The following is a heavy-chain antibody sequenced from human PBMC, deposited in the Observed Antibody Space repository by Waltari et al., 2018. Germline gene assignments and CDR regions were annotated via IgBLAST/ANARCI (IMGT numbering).Heavy chain of an antibody. D-gene: IGHD4-17*01. CDR3: AKGTPYYGDYSYYFDY. V-gene: IGHV3-30*02. Sequence: QVQLVESGGGVVQPGGSLRLSCAASGLTFSSYGMQWVRQAPGKGLEWVAFIRYDGSNKYYADSVKGRFTISRDNSKNTLYLQMNSLRAEDTAVYYCAKGTPYYGDYSYYFDYWGQGTLVTVSS. J-gene: IGHJ4*02. CDR1: GLTFSSYG. CDR2: IRYDGSNK.